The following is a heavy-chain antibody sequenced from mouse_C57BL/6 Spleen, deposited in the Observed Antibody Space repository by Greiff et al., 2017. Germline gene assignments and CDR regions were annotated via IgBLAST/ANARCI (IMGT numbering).Heavy chain of an antibody. V-gene: IGHV1-63*01. CDR2: IYPGGGYT. J-gene: IGHJ2*01. CDR1: GYTFTNYW. Sequence: VQLQQSGAELVRPGTSVKMSCKASGYTFTNYWIGWAKQRPGHGLEWIGDIYPGGGYTNYNEKFKGTATLTADKSSSTAYMQFSSLTSEDSAIYYCARGGNWAFDYWGQGTTLTVSS. D-gene: IGHD4-1*01. CDR3: ARGGNWAFDY.